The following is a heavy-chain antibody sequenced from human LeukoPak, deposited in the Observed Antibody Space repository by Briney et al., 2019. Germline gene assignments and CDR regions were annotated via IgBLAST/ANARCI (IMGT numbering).Heavy chain of an antibody. Sequence: PGGSLRLSCAASGFTFSSYGMHWVRQAPGKGLEWVSVIYSGGSTYYADSVKGRFTISRDNSKNTLYLQMNSLRAEDTAVYYCTRNWGSDNWFDPWGQGTLVTVSS. J-gene: IGHJ5*02. V-gene: IGHV3-53*01. CDR3: TRNWGSDNWFDP. CDR2: IYSGGST. CDR1: GFTFSSYG. D-gene: IGHD7-27*01.